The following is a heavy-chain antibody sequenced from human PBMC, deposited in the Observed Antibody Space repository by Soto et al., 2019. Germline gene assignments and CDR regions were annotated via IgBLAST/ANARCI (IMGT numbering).Heavy chain of an antibody. D-gene: IGHD2-2*01. CDR2: IKSKTDGGTT. Sequence: EVQLVESGGGLVKPGGSLTLSCAASGFIFNNAWMNWVRQAPGKGLEWVGRIKSKTDGGTTDYAAPVKGRFTISRDDSKNTLYLQMNSLKTEDTAVYYCTHQRWGAFDIWGQGTMVIVSS. CDR3: THQRWGAFDI. J-gene: IGHJ3*02. V-gene: IGHV3-15*07. CDR1: GFIFNNAW.